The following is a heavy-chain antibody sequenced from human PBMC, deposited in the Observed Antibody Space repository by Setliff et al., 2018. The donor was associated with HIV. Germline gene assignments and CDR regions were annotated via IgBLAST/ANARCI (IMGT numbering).Heavy chain of an antibody. CDR2: IYWNDDK. V-gene: IGHV2-5*01. Sequence: SGPTLVNPTQTLTLTCSFSGFSLRTSGVAVGWIRQPPGKAPEWLALIYWNDDKRYSPSLKNRLTITKDASKNHVVLTLTNLDPVDTATYYCAHSLYCSSSNCSGLLFDYWGQGTLVTVSS. CDR1: GFSLRTSGVA. J-gene: IGHJ4*02. CDR3: AHSLYCSSSNCSGLLFDY. D-gene: IGHD2-2*01.